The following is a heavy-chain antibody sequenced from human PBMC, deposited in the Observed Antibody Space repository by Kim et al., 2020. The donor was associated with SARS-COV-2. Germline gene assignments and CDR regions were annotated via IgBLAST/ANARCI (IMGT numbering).Heavy chain of an antibody. CDR3: RRDPCYGSGILEFDP. J-gene: IGHJ5*02. D-gene: IGHD3-10*01. CDR1: GLTVSNNY. V-gene: IGHV3-53*01. Sequence: GGSLRLSCAASGLTVSNNYMSWVRQAPGKGLEWVSVIHSGGNTYYADSVKGRFTISSDKSKNTLYLQMNSLRAEETAVYYCRRDPCYGSGILEFDPWGQGTLVTVSS. CDR2: IHSGGNT.